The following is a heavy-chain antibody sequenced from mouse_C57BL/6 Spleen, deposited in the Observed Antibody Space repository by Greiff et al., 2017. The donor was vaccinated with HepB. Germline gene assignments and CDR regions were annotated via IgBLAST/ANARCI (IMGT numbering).Heavy chain of an antibody. J-gene: IGHJ2*01. CDR1: GYTFTSYW. Sequence: QVQLKQPGAELVKPGASVKLSCKASGYTFTSYWMHWVKQRPGQGLEWIGMIHPNSGSTNYNEKFKSKATLTVDKSSSTAYMQLSSLTSEDSAVYYCARYYGSSYVGLDYWGQGTTLTVSS. D-gene: IGHD1-1*01. V-gene: IGHV1-64*01. CDR3: ARYYGSSYVGLDY. CDR2: IHPNSGST.